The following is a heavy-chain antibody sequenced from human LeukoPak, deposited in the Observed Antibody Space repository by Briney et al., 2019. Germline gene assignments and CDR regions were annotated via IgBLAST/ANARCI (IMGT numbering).Heavy chain of an antibody. Sequence: GGSLRLSCAASGFTFGSYWMSWVRQAPGKGLEWVANIKQDGSEKYYVDSVKGRFTISRDNAKNSLYLQMNSLRAEDTAVYYCARDVEYVVVPADNGFDYWGQGTLVTVSS. CDR3: ARDVEYVVVPADNGFDY. J-gene: IGHJ4*02. V-gene: IGHV3-7*01. D-gene: IGHD2-2*01. CDR1: GFTFGSYW. CDR2: IKQDGSEK.